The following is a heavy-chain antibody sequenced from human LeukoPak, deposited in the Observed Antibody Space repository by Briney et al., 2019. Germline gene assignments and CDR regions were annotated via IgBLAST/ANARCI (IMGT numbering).Heavy chain of an antibody. CDR1: GFTFSNAW. CDR3: TAYYYDSSGDPSDY. V-gene: IGHV3-15*01. D-gene: IGHD3-22*01. J-gene: IGHJ4*02. CDR2: IKSKTDGGTT. Sequence: GGSLRLSCAASGFTFSNAWMSWVRQAPGKGLEWVGRIKSKTDGGTTDYAAPVKGRFTISRDDSNNTLYLQMNSLKTEDTAVYYCTAYYYDSSGDPSDYWGQGTLVTVSS.